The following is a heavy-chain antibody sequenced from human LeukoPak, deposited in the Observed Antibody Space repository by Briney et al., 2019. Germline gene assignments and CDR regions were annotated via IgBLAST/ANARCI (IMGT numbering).Heavy chain of an antibody. Sequence: ASVKVSCKASGGTFSSYAISWVRQAPGQGLEWVGRIIPILGIANYAQKFQGRVTITADKSTSTAYMELSSLRSEDTAVYYCARGSYGYGIGTLPLRGMDVWGQGTTVTVSS. CDR2: IIPILGIA. D-gene: IGHD5-18*01. CDR3: ARGSYGYGIGTLPLRGMDV. CDR1: GGTFSSYA. J-gene: IGHJ6*02. V-gene: IGHV1-69*04.